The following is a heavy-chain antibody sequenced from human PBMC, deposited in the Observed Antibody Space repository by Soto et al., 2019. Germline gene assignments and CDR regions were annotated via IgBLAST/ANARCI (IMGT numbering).Heavy chain of an antibody. Sequence: PGGSLRLSCAASGFTFSSYAMNWVRQAPGKGLEWVSGISGSGGSTYYVDSVKGRFTISRDNSKNTLYLQMNSLRAEDTAVYYCAKVQRPFLTPSDYWGQGTLVTAS. CDR2: ISGSGGST. J-gene: IGHJ4*02. D-gene: IGHD3-9*01. CDR1: GFTFSSYA. V-gene: IGHV3-23*01. CDR3: AKVQRPFLTPSDY.